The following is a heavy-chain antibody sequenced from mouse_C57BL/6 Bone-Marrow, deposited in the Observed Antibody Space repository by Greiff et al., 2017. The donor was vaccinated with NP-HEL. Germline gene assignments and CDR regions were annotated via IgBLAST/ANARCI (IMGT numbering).Heavy chain of an antibody. J-gene: IGHJ2*01. D-gene: IGHD1-1*01. CDR3: ARVDYYGSSYDY. Sequence: EVQLQESGGGLVKPGGSLKLSCAASGFTFSSYAMSWVRQTPEKRLEWVATISDGGSYTYYPDNVKGRFTISRDNAKNNLYLQMSHLKSEDTAMYYCARVDYYGSSYDYWGQGTTLTVSS. CDR1: GFTFSSYA. CDR2: ISDGGSYT. V-gene: IGHV5-4*01.